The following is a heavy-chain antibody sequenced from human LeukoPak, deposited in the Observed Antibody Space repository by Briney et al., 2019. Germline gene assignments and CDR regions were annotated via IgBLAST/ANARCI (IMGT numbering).Heavy chain of an antibody. V-gene: IGHV4-59*11. CDR3: ARETTVVTPGRSDVFDI. D-gene: IGHD4-23*01. CDR2: IYYSGST. CDR1: GGSISSHY. Sequence: SETLSLTCTVSGGSISSHYWNWIRQPPGKGLEWIGYIYYSGSTNYNPSLKSRVTISVDTSKNQFSLKLSSVTAADTAVYYCARETTVVTPGRSDVFDILGQGTMVTVSS. J-gene: IGHJ3*02.